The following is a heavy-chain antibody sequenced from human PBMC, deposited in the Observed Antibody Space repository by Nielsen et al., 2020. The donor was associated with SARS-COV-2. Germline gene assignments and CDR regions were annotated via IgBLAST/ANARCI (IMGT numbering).Heavy chain of an antibody. Sequence: GGSLRLSCAASGFTFSSYWMSWVRQAPGKGLEWVGRIRSKANSYATAYAASVKGRFTISRDDSKNTAYLQMNSLRAEDTAVYYCAIIWSGYTDAFDIWGQGTMVTVSS. CDR3: AIIWSGYTDAFDI. J-gene: IGHJ3*02. D-gene: IGHD3-3*01. V-gene: IGHV3-73*01. CDR1: GFTFSSYW. CDR2: IRSKANSYAT.